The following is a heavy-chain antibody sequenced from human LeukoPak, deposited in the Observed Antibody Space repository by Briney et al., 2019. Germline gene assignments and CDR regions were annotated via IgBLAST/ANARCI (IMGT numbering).Heavy chain of an antibody. V-gene: IGHV3-53*01. Sequence: GGSLRLSCAASGFTISSNHMTWVRQAPGKGLEWVSVIYSGGITYYADSVKGRFTISRDNSKNTLYLQMNSLRAGDTAVYYCARGYGYNDRWGQGNLVTVSS. CDR2: IYSGGIT. CDR1: GFTISSNH. CDR3: ARGYGYNDR. J-gene: IGHJ4*02. D-gene: IGHD5-24*01.